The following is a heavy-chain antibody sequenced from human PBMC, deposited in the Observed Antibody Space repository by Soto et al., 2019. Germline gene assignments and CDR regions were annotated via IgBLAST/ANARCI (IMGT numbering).Heavy chain of an antibody. D-gene: IGHD2-15*01. Sequence: PGGSLRLSCAASGFTFSSYSMNWVRQAPGKGLEWVSSISSSSSYIYYADSVKGRFTISRDNAKNSLYLQMNSLRAEDTAVYYCARDQGYCSGGSCYSYYYYYYYMDVWGKGTTVTVSS. CDR1: GFTFSSYS. J-gene: IGHJ6*03. CDR2: ISSSSSYI. CDR3: ARDQGYCSGGSCYSYYYYYYYMDV. V-gene: IGHV3-21*01.